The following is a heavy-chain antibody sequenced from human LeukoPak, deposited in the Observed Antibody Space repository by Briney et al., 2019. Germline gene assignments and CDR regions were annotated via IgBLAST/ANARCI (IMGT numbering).Heavy chain of an antibody. CDR3: ARVRVSSYYGMDI. Sequence: GGSLRLSCAASGFTFSNYWMSWVRQAPGKGLEWVANINQDESEKYYVDSVKGRFTISRDNAKNSLYLQMNSLRAEDTAVYYCARVRVSSYYGMDIWGQGTTVTVSS. J-gene: IGHJ6*02. CDR2: INQDESEK. CDR1: GFTFSNYW. V-gene: IGHV3-7*05. D-gene: IGHD2/OR15-2a*01.